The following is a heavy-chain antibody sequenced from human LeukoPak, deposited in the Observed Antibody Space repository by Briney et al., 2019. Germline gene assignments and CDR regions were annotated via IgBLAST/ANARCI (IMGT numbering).Heavy chain of an antibody. D-gene: IGHD1-26*01. CDR1: GFTFSSYA. V-gene: IGHV3-30-3*01. CDR3: ARDPVGTYYFDY. J-gene: IGHJ4*02. CDR2: ILYDGSNK. Sequence: GGSLRLSCAASGFTFSSYAMHWVRQAPGKGLEWVAVILYDGSNKYYADSVKGRFTISRDNSKNTLYLQMNSLRAEDTAVYYCARDPVGTYYFDYWGQGTLVTVSS.